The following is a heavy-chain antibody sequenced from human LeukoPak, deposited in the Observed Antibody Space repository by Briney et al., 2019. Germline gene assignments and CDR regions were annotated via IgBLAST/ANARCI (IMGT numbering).Heavy chain of an antibody. Sequence: PSETLSLTCTVSGGSISSGDYYWSWIRQPPGKGLEWIGYTYYSGSTYYNPSLKSRVAISVDTSKNQFSLKLSSVTAADTAVYYCARITRYYYYMDVWGKGTTVTVSS. CDR3: ARITRYYYYMDV. D-gene: IGHD1-1*01. J-gene: IGHJ6*03. V-gene: IGHV4-30-4*08. CDR1: GGSISSGDYY. CDR2: TYYSGST.